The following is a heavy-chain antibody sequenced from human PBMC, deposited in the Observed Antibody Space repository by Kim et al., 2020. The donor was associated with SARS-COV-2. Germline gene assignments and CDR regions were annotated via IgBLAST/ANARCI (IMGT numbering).Heavy chain of an antibody. Sequence: GGSLRLSCAASGFTFSSYWMSWVRQAPGKGLEWVANINEDGSETYYVDSVKGRFTMSRDNAKNSLHLQINSLRAEDTAVYYCARAPARGRPGDYWGQGT. J-gene: IGHJ4*02. CDR2: INEDGSET. CDR3: ARAPARGRPGDY. V-gene: IGHV3-7*05. CDR1: GFTFSSYW. D-gene: IGHD3-16*01.